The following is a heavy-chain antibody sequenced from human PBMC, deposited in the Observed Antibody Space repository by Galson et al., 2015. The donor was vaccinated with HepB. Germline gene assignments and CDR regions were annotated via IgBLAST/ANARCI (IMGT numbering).Heavy chain of an antibody. CDR2: VDYSGRT. CDR1: GGSLSRYY. V-gene: IGHV4-59*08. Sequence: ETLSLTCTVSGGSLSRYYWSWMRQPPGKGLEWIGYVDYSGRTNYNPSLKSRVTMSADTSTSRNHFSLRLGSVTAADTAIYYCARHLYGASAGTFYWGQGTLVTVSS. CDR3: ARHLYGASAGTFY. D-gene: IGHD6-13*01. J-gene: IGHJ4*02.